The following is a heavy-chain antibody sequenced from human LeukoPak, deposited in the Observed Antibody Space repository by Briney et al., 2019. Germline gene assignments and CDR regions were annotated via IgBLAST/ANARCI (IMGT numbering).Heavy chain of an antibody. J-gene: IGHJ4*02. CDR3: ARTSGSSWYSSMPDY. D-gene: IGHD6-13*01. CDR2: IYHSGST. V-gene: IGHV4-4*02. Sequence: SGTLSLTCAVSGDSIRSSNWWTWVRQPPGKGLEWIGEIYHSGSTNYNPSLKSRVTMSVDKSKKQFSLNLNSVTAADTAVYFCARTSGSSWYSSMPDYWGEGTLVTVSP. CDR1: GDSIRSSNW.